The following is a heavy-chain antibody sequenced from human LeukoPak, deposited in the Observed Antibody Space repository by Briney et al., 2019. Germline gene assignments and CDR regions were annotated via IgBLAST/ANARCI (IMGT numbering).Heavy chain of an antibody. CDR1: GFTFSSYG. D-gene: IGHD4-23*01. Sequence: GGSLRLSCAASGFTFSSYGMHWVRQAPGKGLKWVAFIRYDGSNKYYADSVKGRFTISRDNSKNTLYLQMNSLRAEDTAVYYCAKDDRYGGDSHQIFDYWGQGTLVTVSS. CDR3: AKDDRYGGDSHQIFDY. J-gene: IGHJ4*02. V-gene: IGHV3-30*02. CDR2: IRYDGSNK.